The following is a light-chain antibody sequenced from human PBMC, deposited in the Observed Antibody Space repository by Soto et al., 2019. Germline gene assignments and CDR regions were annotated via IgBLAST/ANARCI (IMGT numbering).Light chain of an antibody. CDR3: QQYGSSVVHT. J-gene: IGKJ2*01. Sequence: EFVLTQSPDTLSLSPGERATLSCRVSQNLYSRYLAWYQQKPGQAPRLLIYGASNRATGIPERFSGSGSGTDFTLTISRLEPEDFAVYYCQQYGSSVVHTFGQGTKLEIK. V-gene: IGKV3-20*01. CDR1: QNLYSRY. CDR2: GAS.